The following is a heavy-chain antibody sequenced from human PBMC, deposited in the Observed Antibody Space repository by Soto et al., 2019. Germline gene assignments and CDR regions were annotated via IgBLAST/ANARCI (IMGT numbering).Heavy chain of an antibody. D-gene: IGHD6-19*01. J-gene: IGHJ4*02. CDR2: VTHSGTA. Sequence: PSETLSLTCAVSGGSVDSGAFSLSWIRQPPGKGLEWIGYVTHSGTAYSIPSLNGRLTLSVDSSQTQFSLKLTSVTAADSAFYYCARIHWAQSSLDYWGRGILVTVSS. CDR3: ARIHWAQSSLDY. CDR1: GGSVDSGAFS. V-gene: IGHV4-30-2*01.